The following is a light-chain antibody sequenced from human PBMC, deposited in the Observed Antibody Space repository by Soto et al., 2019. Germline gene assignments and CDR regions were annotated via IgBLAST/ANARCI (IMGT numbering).Light chain of an antibody. CDR2: DAS. CDR3: QQRSNWPLT. V-gene: IGKV3-11*01. Sequence: ELVLTHSPATLSLSPGERATLSCRASQSVSSNLAWYQQKPGQAPRLLIYDASTRATGIPARFSGSGSGTDFTLTISSLEPEDFAVYYCQQRSNWPLTFGGGTKVDIK. CDR1: QSVSSN. J-gene: IGKJ4*01.